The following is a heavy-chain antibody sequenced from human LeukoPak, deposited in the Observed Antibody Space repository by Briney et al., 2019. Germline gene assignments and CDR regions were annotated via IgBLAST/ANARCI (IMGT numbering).Heavy chain of an antibody. V-gene: IGHV1-69*01. J-gene: IGHJ4*02. CDR1: GGTLSSYA. CDR3: ARVGSYSYYFDY. CDR2: IIPIFGTA. Sequence: SVKVSCKASGGTLSSYAISWVRQAPGQGLEWMGGIIPIFGTANYAQKFQGRVTITADESTSTAYMELSSLRSEDTAVYYCARVGSYSYYFDYWGQGTLVTVPS. D-gene: IGHD1-26*01.